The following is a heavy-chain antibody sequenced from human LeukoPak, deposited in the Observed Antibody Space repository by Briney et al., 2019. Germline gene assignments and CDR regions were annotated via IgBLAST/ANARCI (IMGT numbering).Heavy chain of an antibody. D-gene: IGHD3-10*01. V-gene: IGHV4-30-4*01. J-gene: IGHJ5*02. CDR2: IYYSGST. CDR3: ASLWFGEGYWFDP. CDR1: GGSISSGDYY. Sequence: SETLSLTCTVSGGSISSGDYYWSWVRQPPGKGLEWIGYIYYSGSTYYNPSLKSRVTISVDTSKNQFSLKLSSVTAADTAVYYCASLWFGEGYWFDPWGQGTLVTVSS.